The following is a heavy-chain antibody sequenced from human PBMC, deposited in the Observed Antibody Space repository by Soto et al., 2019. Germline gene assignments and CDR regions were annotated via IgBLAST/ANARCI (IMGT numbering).Heavy chain of an antibody. V-gene: IGHV1-2*04. D-gene: IGHD3-3*01. CDR3: AREVTSFLEWSRRYYYYGMDV. CDR2: INPNSGGT. CDR1: GYTFTGYY. J-gene: IGHJ6*02. Sequence: ASVKVSCKASGYTFTGYYMHWVRQAPGQGLEWMGWINPNSGGTNYAQKFQGWVTMTRDTSISTAYMELGRLRSDDTAVYYCAREVTSFLEWSRRYYYYGMDVWGQGTTVTVSS.